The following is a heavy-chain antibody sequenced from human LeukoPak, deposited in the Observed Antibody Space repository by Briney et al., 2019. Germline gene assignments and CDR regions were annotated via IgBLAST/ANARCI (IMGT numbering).Heavy chain of an antibody. Sequence: GRSLRLSCAASGFTFSSYGMYWVRQAPGKGLDWVAVLSYDGSTKNYADSVKGRFTISRDNSKNTLYLQMNSLRVEDTAVYYCARSWGGTYHPLDYWGQGTLVTVYS. J-gene: IGHJ4*02. CDR3: ARSWGGTYHPLDY. D-gene: IGHD3-16*02. CDR1: GFTFSSYG. V-gene: IGHV3-30*03. CDR2: LSYDGSTK.